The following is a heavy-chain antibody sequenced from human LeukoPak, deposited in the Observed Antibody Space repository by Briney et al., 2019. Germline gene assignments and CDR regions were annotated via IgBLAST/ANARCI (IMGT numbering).Heavy chain of an antibody. J-gene: IGHJ2*01. D-gene: IGHD6-13*01. CDR1: GGSFSGYY. Sequence: SETLSLTCAVYGGSFSGYYWSWIRQPPGKGLEWIGEINHSGSTNYNPSLKSRVTISVDTSKNQFSLKLSSVTAADTAVYYCARVVGFSSSWYSNYWHFDLWGRGTLVTVSS. V-gene: IGHV4-34*01. CDR2: INHSGST. CDR3: ARVVGFSSSWYSNYWHFDL.